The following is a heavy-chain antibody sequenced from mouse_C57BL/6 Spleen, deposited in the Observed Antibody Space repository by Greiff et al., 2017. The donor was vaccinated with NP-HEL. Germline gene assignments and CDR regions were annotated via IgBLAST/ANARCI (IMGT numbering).Heavy chain of an antibody. D-gene: IGHD1-1*01. CDR3: TTSDDYGRSDEDD. V-gene: IGHV14-4*01. CDR2: IDPENGDT. Sequence: VQLQQSGAELVRPGASVKLSCTASGFNIKDDYMHWVKQRPEQGLEWIGWIDPENGDTEYASKFQGKATITADTSSNTAYLQLSSLTSEDTAVYYCTTSDDYGRSDEDDWGQGTTLTVSS. CDR1: GFNIKDDY. J-gene: IGHJ2*01.